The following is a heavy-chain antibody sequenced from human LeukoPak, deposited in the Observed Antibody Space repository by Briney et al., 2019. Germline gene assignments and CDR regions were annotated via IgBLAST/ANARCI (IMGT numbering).Heavy chain of an antibody. CDR1: GFTFSSYA. V-gene: IGHV3-7*01. J-gene: IGHJ4*02. CDR3: AREGSLFQY. CDR2: IKGDGSEK. Sequence: GGSLRLSCAASGFTFSSYAMSWVRQAPGKGPEWVANIKGDGSEKNYVDSVKGRFTISRDNAKNSLYLQMNSLRAEDTAIYYCAREGSLFQYWGQGTLVTVSS. D-gene: IGHD3-10*01.